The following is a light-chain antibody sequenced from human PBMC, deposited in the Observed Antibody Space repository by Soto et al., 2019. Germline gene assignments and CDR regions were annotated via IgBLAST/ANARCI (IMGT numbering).Light chain of an antibody. V-gene: IGKV1-33*01. CDR3: QHYNSYSEA. CDR1: QDISNY. Sequence: DIQVTQSPSSLSASVGDRVPITXXASQDISNYLNWYQQKPGKAPKLXIYDASNLETGVPSRFSGSGAGTEFTLTISSLQPDDFATYYCQHYNSYSEAFGQGTKVDIK. J-gene: IGKJ1*01. CDR2: DAS.